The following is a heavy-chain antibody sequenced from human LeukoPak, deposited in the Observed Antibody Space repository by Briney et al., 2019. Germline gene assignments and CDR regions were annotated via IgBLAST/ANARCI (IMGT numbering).Heavy chain of an antibody. Sequence: GSSVKDSCKASGGTFSSYAISWVRQAPGQGLEWMGRIIPILGIANYAQKFQGRVTITADKSTSTAYMELSSLRSEDTAVYYCVRAHWFGEYHVEVFDYWGQGTLVTVSS. V-gene: IGHV1-69*04. D-gene: IGHD3-10*01. CDR3: VRAHWFGEYHVEVFDY. CDR2: IIPILGIA. CDR1: GGTFSSYA. J-gene: IGHJ4*02.